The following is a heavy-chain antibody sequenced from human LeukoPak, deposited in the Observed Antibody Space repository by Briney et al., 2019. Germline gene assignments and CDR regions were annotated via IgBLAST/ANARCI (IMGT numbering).Heavy chain of an antibody. V-gene: IGHV1-69*04. CDR2: IIPILGIA. J-gene: IGHJ5*02. CDR1: GGTFSSYA. Sequence: SVKVSCKASGGTFSSYAISWVRQAPGQGLEWMGRIIPILGIANYAQKFQGRVTITADKSTSTAYMELSSLRSEDTAVYYCARTAPHKYCSSTSCYGGWFDPWGQGTLVTVSS. D-gene: IGHD2-2*01. CDR3: ARTAPHKYCSSTSCYGGWFDP.